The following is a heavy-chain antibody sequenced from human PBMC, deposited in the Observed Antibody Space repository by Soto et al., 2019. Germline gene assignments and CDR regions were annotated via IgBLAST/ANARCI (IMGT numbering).Heavy chain of an antibody. CDR3: AKENGYSSSWFEFDY. CDR2: ISGSGGST. J-gene: IGHJ4*02. D-gene: IGHD6-13*01. Sequence: EVQLLESGGGLVQPGGSLRLSCAASGFTFSSYAMSWVRQAPGKGLEWVSAISGSGGSTYYADAGNGRFNITRDKSKNTRDQQMNSLRAEDTAVYYCAKENGYSSSWFEFDYWGQGSLVTVSS. V-gene: IGHV3-23*01. CDR1: GFTFSSYA.